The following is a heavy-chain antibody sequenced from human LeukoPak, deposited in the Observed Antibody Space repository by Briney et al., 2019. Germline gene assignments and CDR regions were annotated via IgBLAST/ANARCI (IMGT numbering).Heavy chain of an antibody. Sequence: PGGSLRLSCAASGFAFSNYGMNWVRQAPGKGLEWVSGITGSGGTTYYADSVKGRFTISRDNAKNSLYLQMNSLRAEDTALYYCARWLAHYYDSSGYPNWFDPWGQGTLVTVSS. CDR1: GFAFSNYG. CDR3: ARWLAHYYDSSGYPNWFDP. V-gene: IGHV3-23*01. D-gene: IGHD3-22*01. J-gene: IGHJ5*02. CDR2: ITGSGGTT.